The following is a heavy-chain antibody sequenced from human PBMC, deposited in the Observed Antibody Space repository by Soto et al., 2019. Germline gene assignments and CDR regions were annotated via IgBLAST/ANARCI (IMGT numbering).Heavy chain of an antibody. Sequence: QVPLVQSGAEVKKPGASVKVSCKASGYTFTTYAMYWVRQAPGQSLEWIGWTNAGNGYTKYSQKFQGRVTITRDTSASTAYMELSSLRSEDTAVYYCASRVSYSSGLDYWGQGTLVTVSS. CDR2: TNAGNGYT. CDR1: GYTFTTYA. V-gene: IGHV1-3*01. J-gene: IGHJ4*02. CDR3: ASRVSYSSGLDY. D-gene: IGHD3-16*01.